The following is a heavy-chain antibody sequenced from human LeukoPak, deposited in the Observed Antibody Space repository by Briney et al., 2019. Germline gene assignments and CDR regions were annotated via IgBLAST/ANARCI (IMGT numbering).Heavy chain of an antibody. CDR1: GFTFDDYA. Sequence: GGSLTLSCSASGFTFDDYAMLWLGPAPGKGLEWGYLISGDGGSTYYADSVKGRFTISRDNSKKFLYLQMNSLRTEHTALYYCAKEVGGTYYFDYGREGPLVTVSS. J-gene: IGHJ4*02. D-gene: IGHD3-16*01. V-gene: IGHV3-43*02. CDR3: AKEVGGTYYFDY. CDR2: ISGDGGST.